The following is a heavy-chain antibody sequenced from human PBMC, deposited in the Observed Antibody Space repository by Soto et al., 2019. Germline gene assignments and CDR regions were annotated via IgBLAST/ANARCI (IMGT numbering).Heavy chain of an antibody. CDR3: ATDTKDGYNYRFFDL. CDR1: GGSFGNLA. D-gene: IGHD2-21*02. J-gene: IGHJ2*01. CDR2: IIPIYRAS. V-gene: IGHV1-69*01. Sequence: QVQLVQSEAEVKKPGSSVKVSCKASGGSFGNLAISWVRQAPGQGLEWVAGIIPIYRASNYAEHFRGRISLTLDESTATTYLQLSSLTSEDSAIYYCATDTKDGYNYRFFDLWGRGTQVTVSS.